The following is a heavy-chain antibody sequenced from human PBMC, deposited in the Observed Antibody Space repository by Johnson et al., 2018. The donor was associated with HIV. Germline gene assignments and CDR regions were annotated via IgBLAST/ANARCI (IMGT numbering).Heavy chain of an antibody. CDR2: INQDGSEK. V-gene: IGHV3-7*01. CDR3: ARDMAQLELFAFDI. CDR1: GFPFSSFW. D-gene: IGHD1-1*01. Sequence: VQLEESGGGLVQPGGSLRLSCVVSGFPFSSFWMHWVRQTPGKGLEWVANINQDGSEKYYVDSVKGRFTISRDNAKNSLYLQMNSLRAEDTAVYYCARDMAQLELFAFDIWGQGTMVTVSS. J-gene: IGHJ3*02.